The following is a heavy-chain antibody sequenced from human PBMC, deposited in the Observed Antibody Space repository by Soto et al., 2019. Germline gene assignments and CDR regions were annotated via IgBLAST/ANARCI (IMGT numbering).Heavy chain of an antibody. J-gene: IGHJ4*02. Sequence: SVKVSCKSSGGTFSSFINYLINWVRQAPGQGLEWMGGIVPNVGTVNYAQKFRGKVTITADKSTGTAYMELSSLRSEDTALYYCARRDTSGFLRYFDNWGQGTQVTVSS. D-gene: IGHD3-3*01. V-gene: IGHV1-69*06. CDR3: ARRDTSGFLRYFDN. CDR1: GGTFSSFINYL. CDR2: IVPNVGTV.